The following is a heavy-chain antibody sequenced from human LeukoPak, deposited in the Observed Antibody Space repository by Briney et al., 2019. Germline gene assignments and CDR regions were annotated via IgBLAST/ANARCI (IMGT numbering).Heavy chain of an antibody. CDR1: GGSFSSYY. J-gene: IGHJ4*02. CDR2: IYYSGST. Sequence: SETLSLTCAVYGGSFSSYYWGWIRQPPGKGLEWIGSIYYSGSTYYNPSLKSRVTISVDTSKNQFSLKLSSVTAADTAVYYCASRDSSGWYTSPFDYWGQGTLVTVSS. CDR3: ASRDSSGWYTSPFDY. D-gene: IGHD6-19*01. V-gene: IGHV4-39*01.